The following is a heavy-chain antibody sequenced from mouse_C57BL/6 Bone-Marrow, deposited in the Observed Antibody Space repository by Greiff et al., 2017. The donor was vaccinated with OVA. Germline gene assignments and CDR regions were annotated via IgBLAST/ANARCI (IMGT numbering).Heavy chain of an antibody. CDR1: GFSLSTFGMG. V-gene: IGHV8-8*01. Sequence: LKESGPGILQPSQTLSLTCSFSGFSLSTFGMGVGWIRQPSGKGLEWLAPIWWDDDKYYNPALKSRLTISKDTSKNQVFLKIANVDTADTATYYCARGYYDYDGFAYWGQGTLVTVSA. CDR2: IWWDDDK. CDR3: ARGYYDYDGFAY. D-gene: IGHD2-4*01. J-gene: IGHJ3*01.